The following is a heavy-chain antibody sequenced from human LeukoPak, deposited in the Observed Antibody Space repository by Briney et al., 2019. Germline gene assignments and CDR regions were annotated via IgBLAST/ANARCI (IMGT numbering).Heavy chain of an antibody. D-gene: IGHD1-26*01. J-gene: IGHJ4*02. CDR2: INTNTGNP. V-gene: IGHV7-4-1*02. CDR3: ARDLDSGQPDY. CDR1: GYSFNRYA. Sequence: ASVKVSCTASGYSFNRYAMNWVRQAPGQGLEWMGWINTNTGNPIYDQGFTGRFVFSLDTSVSTAYLQISSLKAEDTAVYYCARDLDSGQPDYWGQGTLVTVSS.